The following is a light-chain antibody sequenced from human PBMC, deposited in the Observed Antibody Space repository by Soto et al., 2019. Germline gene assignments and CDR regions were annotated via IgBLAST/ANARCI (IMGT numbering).Light chain of an antibody. V-gene: IGLV2-14*03. CDR1: SSDVGGYNY. CDR2: DVS. J-gene: IGLJ1*01. Sequence: QSALTQRASVSGSPGQSITISCTGTSSDVGGYNYVSWYQHHPGKAPKLIIYDVSNRPSGVSIRFSGSKSDNTASLTISGLQPEDEADYHCSSYTTSNTRQIVFGTGTKVTVL. CDR3: SSYTTSNTRQIV.